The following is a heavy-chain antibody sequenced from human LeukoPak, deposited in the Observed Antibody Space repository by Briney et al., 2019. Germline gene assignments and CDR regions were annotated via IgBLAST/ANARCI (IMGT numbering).Heavy chain of an antibody. J-gene: IGHJ4*02. Sequence: GGSLRLSCAASGFTFSSYGMHWVRQAPGKGLEWVAFIRYDGSNKYYADSVKGLFTISRDNSKNTLYLQMNSLRAEDTAVYYCAGYCSGGSCYSAPFDYWGQGTLVTVSS. V-gene: IGHV3-30*02. D-gene: IGHD2-15*01. CDR2: IRYDGSNK. CDR1: GFTFSSYG. CDR3: AGYCSGGSCYSAPFDY.